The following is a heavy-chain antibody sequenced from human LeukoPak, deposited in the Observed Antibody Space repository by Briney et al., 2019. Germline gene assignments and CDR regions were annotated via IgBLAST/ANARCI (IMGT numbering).Heavy chain of an antibody. CDR2: IYYRGST. CDR1: GGSISSYY. J-gene: IGHJ3*02. Sequence: SETLSLTCTVSGGSISSYYWSWIWQPPGKGLEWIGYIYYRGSTNYNPSLKSRVTISVDTPKNHFSLTLSSVTAADTAVCYCARSDGYGLVGIWGQGTMVTVSS. V-gene: IGHV4-59*12. D-gene: IGHD3-10*01. CDR3: ARSDGYGLVGI.